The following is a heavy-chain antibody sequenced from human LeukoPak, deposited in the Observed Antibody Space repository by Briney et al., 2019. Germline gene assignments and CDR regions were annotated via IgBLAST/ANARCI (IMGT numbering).Heavy chain of an antibody. J-gene: IGHJ4*02. CDR3: AKIAVAGKSHLDY. V-gene: IGHV3-30*04. CDR1: GFTFSSYV. Sequence: GGSLRLSCAASGFTFSSYVMHWFRQAPGKGLEWVAVISYDGSNKYYADSVKGRFTISRDNSKNTLYLQMNSLRAEDTAVYYCAKIAVAGKSHLDYWGQGTLVTVSS. CDR2: ISYDGSNK. D-gene: IGHD6-19*01.